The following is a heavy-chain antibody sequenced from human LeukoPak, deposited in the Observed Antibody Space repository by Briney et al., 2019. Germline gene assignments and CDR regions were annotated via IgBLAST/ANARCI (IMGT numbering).Heavy chain of an antibody. CDR1: GYSFTVYY. D-gene: IGHD6-19*01. Sequence: GASVKVSCKASGYSFTVYYMHWVRQAPGQGLEWMGWINPNSGGTNYAQTFQGWVTMTRDTSISTAYMELSRLRSDDTAVYYCARGVYSSGWSGHFDYWGQGTLVTVSS. CDR2: INPNSGGT. J-gene: IGHJ4*02. CDR3: ARGVYSSGWSGHFDY. V-gene: IGHV1-2*04.